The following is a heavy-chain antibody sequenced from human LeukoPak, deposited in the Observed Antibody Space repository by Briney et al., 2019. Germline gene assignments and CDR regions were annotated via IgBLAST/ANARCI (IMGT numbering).Heavy chain of an antibody. Sequence: SETLSLTCTVSGVSISSSNSYWGWIRQPPGKGLEWIGSIYYSGNTYYNASLKSRVTISVDTSKNQFSLKLSSVTAADTAVYYCARDRASYSYGYYYYMDVWGKGTTVTISS. CDR1: GVSISSSNSY. V-gene: IGHV4-39*07. D-gene: IGHD5-18*01. CDR2: IYYSGNT. J-gene: IGHJ6*03. CDR3: ARDRASYSYGYYYYMDV.